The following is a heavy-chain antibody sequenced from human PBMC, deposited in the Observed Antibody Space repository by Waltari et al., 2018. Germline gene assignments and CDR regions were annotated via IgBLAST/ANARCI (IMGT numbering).Heavy chain of an antibody. D-gene: IGHD4-17*01. CDR2: ISHGGST. V-gene: IGHV4-34*01. Sequence: QVQLQQWGAGLLKPSETLSLTCAVYGESLSDYSRTWLRQPPGEGLEWIGEISHGGSTNYNPSLKSRVTISVDTSKKQFSLKLSSVTAADTAVYYCARGPMLDYGADSGHYYYGLDVWGQGTTVTVSS. CDR3: ARGPMLDYGADSGHYYYGLDV. J-gene: IGHJ6*02. CDR1: GESLSDYS.